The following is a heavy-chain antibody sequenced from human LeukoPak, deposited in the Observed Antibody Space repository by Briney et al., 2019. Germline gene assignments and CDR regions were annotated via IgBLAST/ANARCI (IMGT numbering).Heavy chain of an antibody. CDR3: ARSGAAVAFDI. Sequence: GGSLRLSCAASGFTSSSYEMNWVRQAPGKGLEWVSYVSSSGSTIYYADSVKGRFTISRDNAKNSLYLQMNSLRAEDTAVYYCARSGAAVAFDIWGQGTMVTVSS. D-gene: IGHD7-27*01. J-gene: IGHJ3*02. CDR2: VSSSGSTI. CDR1: GFTSSSYE. V-gene: IGHV3-48*03.